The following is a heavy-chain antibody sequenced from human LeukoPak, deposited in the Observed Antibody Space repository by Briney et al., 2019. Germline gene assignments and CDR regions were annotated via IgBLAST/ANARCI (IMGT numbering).Heavy chain of an antibody. CDR2: IWYDGSNK. J-gene: IGHJ3*02. V-gene: IGHV3-33*08. CDR1: GFTFSSYG. Sequence: GGSLRLSCEASGFTFSSYGMHWVRQAPGKGLEWVAVIWYDGSNKYYADSVKGRFTISRDNSKNTLYLQMNSLRAEDTAVYYCASALGYSFDIWGQGTMVTVSS. D-gene: IGHD6-13*01. CDR3: ASALGYSFDI.